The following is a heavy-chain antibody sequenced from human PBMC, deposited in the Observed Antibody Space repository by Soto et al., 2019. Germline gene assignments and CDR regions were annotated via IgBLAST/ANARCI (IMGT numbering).Heavy chain of an antibody. D-gene: IGHD1-26*01. Sequence: PGGSLRLSCAASGFTFSSYAMSWVRQAPGKGLEWVSAISGSGGSTYYADSVKGRFTISRDNSKSTLYLQMNSLRAEDTAVYYCGSLQDSEPLDYWGQGTLVTVSS. V-gene: IGHV3-23*01. CDR3: GSLQDSEPLDY. CDR1: GFTFSSYA. CDR2: ISGSGGST. J-gene: IGHJ4*02.